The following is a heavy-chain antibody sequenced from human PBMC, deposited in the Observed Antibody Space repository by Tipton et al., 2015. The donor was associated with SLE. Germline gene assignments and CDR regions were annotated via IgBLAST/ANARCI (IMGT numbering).Heavy chain of an antibody. CDR3: ARAGLGYTYYYYMDV. J-gene: IGHJ6*03. D-gene: IGHD5-18*01. Sequence: TLSLTCAVYGGSFSGYSWNWIRQPPGKGLEWIGYIYDTGNTYYNPSLKSRVTISVDRSRIQFSLRLSSVTAADTAVYYCARAGLGYTYYYYMDVWGKGTTVTVSS. CDR1: GGSFSGYS. CDR2: IYDTGNT. V-gene: IGHV4-30-2*01.